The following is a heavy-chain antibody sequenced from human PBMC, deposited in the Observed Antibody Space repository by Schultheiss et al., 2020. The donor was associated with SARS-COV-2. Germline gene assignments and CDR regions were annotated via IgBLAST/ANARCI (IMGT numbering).Heavy chain of an antibody. CDR3: ASTYYYDSSGYYYHYYYGMDV. J-gene: IGHJ6*02. CDR2: ISGSGGST. D-gene: IGHD3-22*01. CDR1: GFTFSSYA. V-gene: IGHV3-23*01. Sequence: GESLKISCAASGFTFSSYAMSWVRQAPGKGLEWVSAISGSGGSTYYADSVKGRFTISRDNSKNTLYLQMNSLRAEDTAVYYCASTYYYDSSGYYYHYYYGMDVWGQGTTVTVSS.